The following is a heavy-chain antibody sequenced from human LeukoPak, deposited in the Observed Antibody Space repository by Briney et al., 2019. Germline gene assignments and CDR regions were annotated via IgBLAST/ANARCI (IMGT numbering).Heavy chain of an antibody. V-gene: IGHV3-21*01. J-gene: IGHJ4*02. CDR2: ISSSSSYI. CDR3: ARVGRKSPRLGYCSGGSCYSLGY. Sequence: GGSLRLSCAASGFTISSYSMNWVRQAPGKGLEWVSSISSSSSYIYYADSVKGRFTISRDNAKNSLYLQMNSLRAEDTAVYYCARVGRKSPRLGYCSGGSCYSLGYWGQGTLVTVSS. D-gene: IGHD2-15*01. CDR1: GFTISSYS.